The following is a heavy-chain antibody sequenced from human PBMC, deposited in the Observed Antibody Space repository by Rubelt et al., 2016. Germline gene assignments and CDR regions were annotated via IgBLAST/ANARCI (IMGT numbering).Heavy chain of an antibody. CDR1: GGSFSGYY. CDR2: INHSGST. J-gene: IGHJ3*02. CDR3: APHLLGRYFDSSHAFDI. D-gene: IGHD3-9*01. V-gene: IGHV4-34*01. Sequence: QVQLQQWGAGLLKPSETLSLTCAVYGGSFSGYYWSWIRQPPGKGLEWIGEINHSGSTNYNPSLKSRVPISVDTSKNQFSLKLSSVTAADTAVYYCAPHLLGRYFDSSHAFDIWGQGTMVTVSS.